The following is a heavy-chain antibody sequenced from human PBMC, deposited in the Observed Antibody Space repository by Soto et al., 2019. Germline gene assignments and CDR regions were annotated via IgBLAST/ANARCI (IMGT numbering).Heavy chain of an antibody. CDR3: ASHSGSYDSFDY. V-gene: IGHV3-30-3*01. CDR2: ISYDGSNK. Sequence: QVQLVESGGGVVQPGRSLRLSCAASGFTFSSYAMHWVRQAPGKGLEWVAVISYDGSNKYYADSVKGRFTISRDNSTNTLYLQMNSLRAEDTAVYYCASHSGSYDSFDYWGQGTLVTVSS. J-gene: IGHJ4*02. CDR1: GFTFSSYA. D-gene: IGHD1-26*01.